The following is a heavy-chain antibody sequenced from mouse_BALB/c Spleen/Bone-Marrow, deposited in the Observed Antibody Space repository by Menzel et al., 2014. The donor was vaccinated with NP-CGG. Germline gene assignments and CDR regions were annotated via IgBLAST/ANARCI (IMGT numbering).Heavy chain of an antibody. CDR2: INPSTGDT. CDR1: GFTFTRYW. V-gene: IGHV1-7*01. Sequence: VQLQQSGAELAKPGASVKTSCKASGFTFTRYWMHWVKQRPGQGLEWIGYINPSTGDTEYNQKFKDKATLTADMSSSTAYMQLSSLTSEDSAVYYCARGNYEAMDSWGQGTSVTVSS. D-gene: IGHD2-1*01. CDR3: ARGNYEAMDS. J-gene: IGHJ4*01.